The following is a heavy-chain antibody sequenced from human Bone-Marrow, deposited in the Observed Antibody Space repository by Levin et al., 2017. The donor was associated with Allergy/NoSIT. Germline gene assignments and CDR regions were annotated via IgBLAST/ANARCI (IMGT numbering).Heavy chain of an antibody. Sequence: SETLSLTCAVYGGSFSGYYWSWIRQPPGKGLEWIGEINHSGSTNYNPSLKSRVTISVDTSKNQFSLKLSSVTAADTAVYYCARGPLYYDILTGYIWRALNWFDPWGQGTLVTVSS. J-gene: IGHJ5*02. CDR1: GGSFSGYY. D-gene: IGHD3-9*01. CDR3: ARGPLYYDILTGYIWRALNWFDP. V-gene: IGHV4-34*01. CDR2: INHSGST.